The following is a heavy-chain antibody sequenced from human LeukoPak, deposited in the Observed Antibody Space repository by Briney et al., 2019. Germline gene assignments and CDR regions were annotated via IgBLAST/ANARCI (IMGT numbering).Heavy chain of an antibody. V-gene: IGHV4-4*02. D-gene: IGHD2/OR15-2a*01. J-gene: IGHJ5*02. CDR3: ARDPLRQLFLNWSDP. CDR2: IYHSGST. Sequence: KPSETPSLTCAVSGGSISSSNWWSWVRQPPGKGLEWIGEIYHSGSTDYNPSLKSRVTISVDKSKNQFSLKLSSVTAADTAVYYCARDPLRQLFLNWSDPWGQGTLVTVSP. CDR1: GGSISSSNW.